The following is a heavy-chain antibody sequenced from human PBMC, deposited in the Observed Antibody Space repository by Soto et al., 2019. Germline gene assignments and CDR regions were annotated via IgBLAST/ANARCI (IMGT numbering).Heavy chain of an antibody. V-gene: IGHV3-23*01. Sequence: PWGSLRLSCEASGFTFSTSAMSLFLQAPGKGLEWVSTISDSGSTYYADSVKGRFTISRDNSKNTLYLQMNSLRAEDTAVFYCAKVWGEDGYCSRTSCLYYFHHWGQGTLVTVYX. CDR1: GFTFSTSA. CDR2: ISDSGST. CDR3: AKVWGEDGYCSRTSCLYYFHH. D-gene: IGHD2-2*03. J-gene: IGHJ4*02.